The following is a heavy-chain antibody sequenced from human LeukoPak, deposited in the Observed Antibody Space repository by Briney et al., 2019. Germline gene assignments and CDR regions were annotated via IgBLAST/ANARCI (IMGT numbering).Heavy chain of an antibody. D-gene: IGHD6-13*01. J-gene: IGHJ4*02. V-gene: IGHV4-59*12. CDR3: ARESGKSYTSSWYNFDY. CDR1: GGSISSYY. CDR2: IYYSGST. Sequence: SETLSLTCTASGGSISSYYWSWIRQPPGKGLEWIGSIYYSGSTYYNPSLKSRVTISVDTSKNQFSLKLSSVTAADTAVYYCARESGKSYTSSWYNFDYWGQGTLVTVSS.